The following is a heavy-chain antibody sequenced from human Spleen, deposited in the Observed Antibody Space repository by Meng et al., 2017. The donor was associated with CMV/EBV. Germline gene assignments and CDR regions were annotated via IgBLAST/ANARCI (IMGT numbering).Heavy chain of an antibody. CDR3: AHSYDSSGYYYNYGMDV. CDR2: IYWNDDK. D-gene: IGHD3-22*01. CDR1: SLSTSGVG. J-gene: IGHJ6*02. V-gene: IGHV2-5*01. Sequence: SLSTSGVGVGWIRQPPGKALEWLALIYWNDDKRYSPSLKSRLIITKDTSKNQVVLTMTNMDPVDTATYYCAHSYDSSGYYYNYGMDVWGQGTMVTVSS.